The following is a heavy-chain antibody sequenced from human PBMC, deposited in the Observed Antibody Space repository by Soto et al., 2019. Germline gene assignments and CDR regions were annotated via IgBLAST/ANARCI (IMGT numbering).Heavy chain of an antibody. Sequence: SVKVSCKASGGTFSSYTISWVRQAPGQGLEWMGGIIPIFGTANYAQKFQGRVTITADESTSTAYMELSSLRSEDTAVYYCARGLIRYSYGHRYYYYYYGMDVWGQGTTVTVSS. CDR2: IIPIFGTA. CDR1: GGTFSSYT. V-gene: IGHV1-69*13. D-gene: IGHD5-18*01. CDR3: ARGLIRYSYGHRYYYYYYGMDV. J-gene: IGHJ6*02.